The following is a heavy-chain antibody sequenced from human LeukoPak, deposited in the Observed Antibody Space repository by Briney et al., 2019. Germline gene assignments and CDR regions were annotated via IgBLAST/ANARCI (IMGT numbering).Heavy chain of an antibody. CDR1: GFTFSSYS. V-gene: IGHV3-21*01. J-gene: IGHJ3*02. CDR3: ASLGYCSSTSCPNPFDI. D-gene: IGHD2-2*01. CDR2: ISSSSSYI. Sequence: GSLRLSCAASGFTFSSYSMNWVRQAPGKGLEWVSSISSSSSYIYYADSVKGRFTISRDNAKNSLYLQMNSLRAEDTAVYYCASLGYCSSTSCPNPFDIWGQGTMVTVSS.